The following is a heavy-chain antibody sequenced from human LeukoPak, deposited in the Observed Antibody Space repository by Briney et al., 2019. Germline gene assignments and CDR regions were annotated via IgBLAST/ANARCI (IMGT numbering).Heavy chain of an antibody. D-gene: IGHD3-10*01. CDR2: IYASGST. Sequence: KPSETLSLTCTVSGGSISNYYWSWIRQPAGMGLEWIGRIYASGSTNYNPSLKSRVTMSVDTSNNQFSLNLSSVTAADTAVYHCARTSARGAQFDYWGQGTLVTVSS. V-gene: IGHV4-4*07. J-gene: IGHJ4*02. CDR1: GGSISNYY. CDR3: ARTSARGAQFDY.